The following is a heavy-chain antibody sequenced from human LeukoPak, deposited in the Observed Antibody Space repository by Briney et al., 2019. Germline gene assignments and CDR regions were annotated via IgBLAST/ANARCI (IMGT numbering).Heavy chain of an antibody. CDR3: ARGKNYYDSSGYPYYFDY. J-gene: IGHJ4*02. D-gene: IGHD3-22*01. CDR2: IIPIFGTA. Sequence: ASVKVPCKASGGTFSSYAISWVRQAPRQGLEWMGGIIPIFGTANYAQKFQGRVTITADESTSTAYMELSSLGSEDTAVYYCARGKNYYDSSGYPYYFDYWGQGTLVTVSS. V-gene: IGHV1-69*13. CDR1: GGTFSSYA.